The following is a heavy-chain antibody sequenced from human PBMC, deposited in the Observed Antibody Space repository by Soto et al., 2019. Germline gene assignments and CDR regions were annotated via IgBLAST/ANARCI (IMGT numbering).Heavy chain of an antibody. J-gene: IGHJ6*02. Sequence: GGSLRLSCAASGFSFSTYLMSWVRQAPGKGLEWVANIKQGGNEKFYVDAVKGRFTISRDNDKKSLYLQMDSLRVEDTAVYYCVGALTYEVPYYYYGMDVWGQGTTVTVSS. CDR1: GFSFSTYL. CDR3: VGALTYEVPYYYYGMDV. V-gene: IGHV3-7*01. D-gene: IGHD3-16*01. CDR2: IKQGGNEK.